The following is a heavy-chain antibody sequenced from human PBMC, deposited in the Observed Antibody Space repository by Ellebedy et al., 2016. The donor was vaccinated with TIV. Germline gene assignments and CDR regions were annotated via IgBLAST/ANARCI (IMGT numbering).Heavy chain of an antibody. D-gene: IGHD6-19*01. J-gene: IGHJ4*02. Sequence: GGSLRLSCAASGFTFSSYGMHWVRQAPGKGLEWVANINEDGSEKYYVDSVAGRFTISRDNAKNSLFLQMNSLRDEDTAVYYCARDQWLGRAYYFDSWGQGTLVTVSS. CDR3: ARDQWLGRAYYFDS. CDR2: INEDGSEK. CDR1: GFTFSSYG. V-gene: IGHV3-7*01.